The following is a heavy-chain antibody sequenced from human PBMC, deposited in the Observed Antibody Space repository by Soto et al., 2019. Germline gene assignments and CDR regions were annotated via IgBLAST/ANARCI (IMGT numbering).Heavy chain of an antibody. Sequence: EVQLLDSGGGLVQPGGSLRLSCAASGFTFSTYAMSWVRQAPGKGLEWVSAIGGSGGRTSYADSVKGRFTVSRDDSKYTLYLQMNSLRAEDTAVYYCVRGPYYSGVYYYGMDVWGQGTTVTVSS. J-gene: IGHJ6*02. CDR2: IGGSGGRT. V-gene: IGHV3-23*01. CDR3: VRGPYYSGVYYYGMDV. CDR1: GFTFSTYA. D-gene: IGHD3-10*01.